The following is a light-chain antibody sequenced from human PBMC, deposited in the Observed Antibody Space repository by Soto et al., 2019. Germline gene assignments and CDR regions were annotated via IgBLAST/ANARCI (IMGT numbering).Light chain of an antibody. CDR3: SSYTSSITLV. J-gene: IGLJ1*01. V-gene: IGLV2-14*01. CDR2: EVS. CDR1: SSDVGGYNY. Sequence: SALTQPASVSGSPGQSITISCTGTSSDVGGYNYVSWYQQHPGKAPKFLISEVSNRPSGVSNRFSASKSGNTASLTISGLQAEDEADYYCSSYTSSITLVFGTGTKLTVL.